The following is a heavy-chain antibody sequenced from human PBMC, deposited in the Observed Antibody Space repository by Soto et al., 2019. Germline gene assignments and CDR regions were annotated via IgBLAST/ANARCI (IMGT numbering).Heavy chain of an antibody. J-gene: IGHJ6*01. CDR1: GCTFSSYA. CDR2: IIPIFGTA. CDR3: ARSLNTPCYDSRDIRGMKG. Sequence: SVKVSCKASGCTFSSYAISWVRQAPGQGLEWMGGIIPIFGTANYAQKFQGRVTITADESTSTAYMELSSLRSEDTAVYYCARSLNTPCYDSRDIRGMKGLGQGTTVIVS. D-gene: IGHD3-22*01. V-gene: IGHV1-69*13.